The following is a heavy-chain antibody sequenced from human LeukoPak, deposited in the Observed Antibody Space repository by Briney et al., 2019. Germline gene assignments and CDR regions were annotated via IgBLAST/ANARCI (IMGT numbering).Heavy chain of an antibody. Sequence: GGSLRLSCAASGFTFSSYAMHWVRQAPGKGLEWVAVISYDGSNKYYADSVKGRFTISRDSSKNTLYLQMNSLRAEDTAVYYCARDKAPYDDVWGSYRTYYFDYWGQGSLVTVSS. CDR2: ISYDGSNK. V-gene: IGHV3-30-3*01. CDR1: GFTFSSYA. D-gene: IGHD3-16*02. CDR3: ARDKAPYDDVWGSYRTYYFDY. J-gene: IGHJ4*02.